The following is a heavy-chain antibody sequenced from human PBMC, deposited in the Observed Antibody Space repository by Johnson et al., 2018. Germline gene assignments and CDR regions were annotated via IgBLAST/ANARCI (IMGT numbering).Heavy chain of an antibody. Sequence: QVQLVQSGAEVKKPGSSVKVSCKASGGTFSSYAISWVRQAPGQGLEWMGGIIPIFGTANYAQKFQGRVTITADEATSPAYMEPSSLRSEDTAVYYCASPRPSDIVVVPAAIGYYYYYGMDVWGQGTTVTVSS. CDR3: ASPRPSDIVVVPAAIGYYYYYGMDV. D-gene: IGHD2-2*02. V-gene: IGHV1-69*01. CDR2: IIPIFGTA. J-gene: IGHJ6*02. CDR1: GGTFSSYA.